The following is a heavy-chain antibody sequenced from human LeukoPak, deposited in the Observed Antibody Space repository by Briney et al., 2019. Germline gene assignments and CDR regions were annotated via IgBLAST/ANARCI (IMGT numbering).Heavy chain of an antibody. CDR3: ARVRTQPDYYMDV. CDR1: GGSISSYY. D-gene: IGHD1-7*01. V-gene: IGHV4-4*07. Sequence: LETLSLTCTVSGGSISSYYWSWIRQPAGKGLEWIGRIYTSGSTNYNPSLKSRVTMSVDTSKNQFSLKLSSVTAADTAVYYCARVRTQPDYYMDVWGKGTTVTVSS. J-gene: IGHJ6*03. CDR2: IYTSGST.